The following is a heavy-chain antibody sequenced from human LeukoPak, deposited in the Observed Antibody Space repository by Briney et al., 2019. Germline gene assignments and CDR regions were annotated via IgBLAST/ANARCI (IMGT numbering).Heavy chain of an antibody. D-gene: IGHD5-18*01. CDR1: GYTFTGYY. CDR2: INPNSGVT. CDR3: ARGGYSYGDDS. J-gene: IGHJ5*01. V-gene: IGHV1-2*04. Sequence: GASVKVSCKASGYTFTGYYMHWVRQAPGLGLEWMGWINPNSGVTKYAQNFQGWVTMTRDTSITTVFMELSRLRSDDTAVYYCARGGYSYGDDSWGQGTLVTVSS.